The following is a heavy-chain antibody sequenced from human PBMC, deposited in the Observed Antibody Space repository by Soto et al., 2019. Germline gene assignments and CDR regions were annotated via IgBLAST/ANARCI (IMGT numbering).Heavy chain of an antibody. J-gene: IGHJ4*02. Sequence: GGSLRLSCAASGFTVSSKYMSWVRQAPGKGLEWVGRIKSKTDGGTTDYAAPVKGRFTISRDDSKNTLYLQMNSLKTEDTAVYYCTASHSAYAGSVIWGQGTLVTVSS. CDR1: GFTVSSKY. V-gene: IGHV3-15*01. D-gene: IGHD6-25*01. CDR2: IKSKTDGGTT. CDR3: TASHSAYAGSVI.